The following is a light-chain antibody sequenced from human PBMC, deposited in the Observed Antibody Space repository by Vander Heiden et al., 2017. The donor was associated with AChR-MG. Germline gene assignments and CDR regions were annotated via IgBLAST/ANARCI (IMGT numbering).Light chain of an antibody. J-gene: IGLJ2*01. V-gene: IGLV2-11*01. CDR1: SSDVGGYNY. CDR2: DVS. Sequence: QSALTQPRSVSGSPGQSVTISCTGTSSDVGGYNYVSWYQQHPGNAPKLMMYDVSKRPSGVPDRFSGSKSGNTASLTISGLQAEDEADDYCCSYAGSYTVVFGGGTKLTVL. CDR3: CSYAGSYTVV.